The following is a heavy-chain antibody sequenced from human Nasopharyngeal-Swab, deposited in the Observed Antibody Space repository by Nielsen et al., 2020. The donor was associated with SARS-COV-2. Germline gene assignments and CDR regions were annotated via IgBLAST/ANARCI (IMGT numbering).Heavy chain of an antibody. CDR1: GYIFTSYD. CDR3: AEHGVAEDY. D-gene: IGHD3-3*01. CDR2: IGAYNGNK. J-gene: IGHJ4*02. Sequence: ASLKVSCKASGYIFTSYDISWVRQARGQGLEWMGWIGAYNGNKKYAQKFQDRINMTTDTSTRTVYLELRRLISDDTAVYYCAEHGVAEDYWGQGTLVTVSS. V-gene: IGHV1-18*01.